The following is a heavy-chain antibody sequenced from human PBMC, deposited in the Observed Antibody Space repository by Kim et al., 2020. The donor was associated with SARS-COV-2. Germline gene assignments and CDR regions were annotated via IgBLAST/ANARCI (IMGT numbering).Heavy chain of an antibody. CDR2: IIPILGIA. D-gene: IGHD1-26*01. CDR3: ARAGLLEVGRMDV. V-gene: IGHV1-69*02. Sequence: SVKVSCKASGGTFSSYTISWVRQAPGQGLEWMGRIIPILGIANYAQKFQGRVTITADKSTSTAYMELSSLRSEDTAVYYCARAGLLEVGRMDVWGQGTTVTVSS. CDR1: GGTFSSYT. J-gene: IGHJ6*02.